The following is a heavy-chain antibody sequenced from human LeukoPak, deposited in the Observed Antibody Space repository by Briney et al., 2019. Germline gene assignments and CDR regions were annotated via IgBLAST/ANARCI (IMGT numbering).Heavy chain of an antibody. V-gene: IGHV1-18*01. Sequence: ASVKVSCKSSGYTFTTFGISWVRQAPGQELEWMGWTSTFDGPNYAQKFQGRVTMTTDTSTSTVYMELRSLSPDDTAVYYCARDWDGRQNYFDPWGQGTLVTVSS. J-gene: IGHJ5*02. CDR2: TSTFDGP. CDR3: ARDWDGRQNYFDP. D-gene: IGHD1-26*01. CDR1: GYTFTTFG.